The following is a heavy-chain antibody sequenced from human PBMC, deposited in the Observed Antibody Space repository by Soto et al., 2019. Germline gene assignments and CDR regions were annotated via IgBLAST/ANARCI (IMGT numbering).Heavy chain of an antibody. D-gene: IGHD2-15*01. V-gene: IGHV3-30*18. Sequence: QVQLVESGGGVVQPGRSLRLSCAASGFTFSSYGMHWVRQAPGKGLEWVAVISYDGSNKYYADSVKGRFTISRDNSKNTLYLQMNSLRAEDTAVYYCVKDRSDIVARPIGMDVWGQGTTVTVSS. CDR3: VKDRSDIVARPIGMDV. J-gene: IGHJ6*02. CDR2: ISYDGSNK. CDR1: GFTFSSYG.